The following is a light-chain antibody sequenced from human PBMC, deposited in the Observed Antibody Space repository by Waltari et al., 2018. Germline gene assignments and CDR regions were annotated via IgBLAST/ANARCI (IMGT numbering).Light chain of an antibody. V-gene: IGKV3-15*01. CDR2: GAA. CDR1: QSVSIS. J-gene: IGKJ2*01. CDR3: QQYNNWLYT. Sequence: EIVMTQSPATLSVSPGERVTLSCRASQSVSISLAWYQQKPGQAPSLLIYGAATRANGIPARFSGSGSGTEFTLTISSLQSEDIAIYYCQQYNNWLYTFGQGTKLEIK.